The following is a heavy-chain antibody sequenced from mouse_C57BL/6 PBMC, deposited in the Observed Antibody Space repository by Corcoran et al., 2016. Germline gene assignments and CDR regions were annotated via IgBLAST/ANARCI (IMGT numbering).Heavy chain of an antibody. CDR3: ARDRGDSNYAYWYCDV. CDR2: ISYDGSN. J-gene: IGHJ1*03. CDR1: GYSITRGYY. V-gene: IGHV3-6*01. Sequence: DVQHQESGHGIVTPSKSLSITCSDTGYSITRGYYWNWIRQFPGNKLEWMGYISYDGSNNYNPSLKNRISITRDTSKNQFYLKLNSVTTEDTATYYCARDRGDSNYAYWYCDVWGTGTTVTVSS. D-gene: IGHD2-5*01.